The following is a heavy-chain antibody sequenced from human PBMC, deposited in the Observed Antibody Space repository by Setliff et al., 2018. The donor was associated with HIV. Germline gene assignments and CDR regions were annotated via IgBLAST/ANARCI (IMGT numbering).Heavy chain of an antibody. CDR2: VTPILHTT. Sequence: SVKVSCKSSGDTFSTYVFTWVRQAPGQGLEWMGGVTPILHTTNYAQKFQGRVTINADISTRTVYMELSSLTSEDTAIYYCARDHQTMLWLDYWGQGTLVTVSS. CDR1: GDTFSTYV. D-gene: IGHD2-21*01. V-gene: IGHV1-69*10. CDR3: ARDHQTMLWLDY. J-gene: IGHJ4*02.